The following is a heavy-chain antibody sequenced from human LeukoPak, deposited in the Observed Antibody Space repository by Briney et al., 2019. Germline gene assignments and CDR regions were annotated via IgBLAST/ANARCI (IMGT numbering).Heavy chain of an antibody. V-gene: IGHV6-1*01. CDR3: ARLVGASWFDS. J-gene: IGHJ5*01. CDR1: GDSVSTNSAT. D-gene: IGHD1-26*01. CDR2: TYYRSKWSN. Sequence: SQTLSLTCAISGDSVSTNSATWTWLRQSPSRGLEWLGRTYYRSKWSNDYAVSMKSRITINPDTSKNQFSLQLNSVTPEDTAVYYCARLVGASWFDSWGQGTLVTVSS.